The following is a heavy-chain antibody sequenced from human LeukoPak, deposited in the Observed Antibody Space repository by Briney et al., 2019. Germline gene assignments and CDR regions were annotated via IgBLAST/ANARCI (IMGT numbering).Heavy chain of an antibody. CDR2: ISSSSSYI. D-gene: IGHD1-26*01. J-gene: IGHJ4*02. V-gene: IGHV3-21*01. CDR3: ARVGNRYYFDY. CDR1: GFTFSSYS. Sequence: GGSLRLSCAASGFTFSSYSMNWVRPAPGKGLAWVSSISSSSSYIYYADSVKGRFTISRDNAKNSLYLKMNSLRADDTAVYYCARVGNRYYFDYWGQGTLVTVSS.